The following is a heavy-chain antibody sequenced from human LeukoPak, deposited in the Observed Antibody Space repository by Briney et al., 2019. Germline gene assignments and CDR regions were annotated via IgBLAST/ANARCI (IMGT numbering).Heavy chain of an antibody. CDR1: GGSISSSSYY. CDR2: IYYSGNT. Sequence: SETLSLTCTVSGGSISSSSYYWGWIRQPPGKVLEWIGSIYYSGNTYYNPSLKSRVTISVDKSKNQFSLRLSSVTAADTAVYYCARHREDIVVVPFDYWGQGTLVTVPS. CDR3: ARHREDIVVVPFDY. D-gene: IGHD2-2*01. J-gene: IGHJ4*02. V-gene: IGHV4-39*01.